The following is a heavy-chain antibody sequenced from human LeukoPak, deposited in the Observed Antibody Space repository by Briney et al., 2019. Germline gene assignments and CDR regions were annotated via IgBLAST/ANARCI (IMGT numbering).Heavy chain of an antibody. D-gene: IGHD3-10*01. Sequence: SETLSLTCTVSGGSISSYYWSWIRQPPGKGLEWIGRIYTSGSTNYNPSLKSRVTISVDTSKNQFSLKLSSVTAADTAVYYCARDPRVLWFGEDVDYWGQGTLVTVSS. CDR2: IYTSGST. CDR1: GGSISSYY. CDR3: ARDPRVLWFGEDVDY. V-gene: IGHV4-4*08. J-gene: IGHJ4*02.